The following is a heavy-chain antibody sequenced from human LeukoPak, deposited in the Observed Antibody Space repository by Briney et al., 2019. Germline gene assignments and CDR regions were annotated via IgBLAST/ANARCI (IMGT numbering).Heavy chain of an antibody. CDR1: GFTFSSYA. Sequence: GGSLRLSCAASGFTFSSYAMSWVRQAPGKGLEWVSAISGSGSSTYDADSVKGRFTISRDNSKNTLYLQMNSLRAEDTAVYYCAPKPTYCSSSSCDRGSWAAGEYFQHWGQGTLVTVSS. J-gene: IGHJ1*01. CDR3: APKPTYCSSSSCDRGSWAAGEYFQH. D-gene: IGHD2-2*01. V-gene: IGHV3-23*01. CDR2: ISGSGSST.